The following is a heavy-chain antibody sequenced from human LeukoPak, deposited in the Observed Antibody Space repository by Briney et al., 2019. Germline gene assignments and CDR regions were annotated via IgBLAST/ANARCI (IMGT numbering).Heavy chain of an antibody. D-gene: IGHD6-19*01. V-gene: IGHV3-53*04. CDR1: GFTVSSNY. CDR3: ARGGRYSSGWFHHDAFDI. Sequence: GGSLRLSCAASGFTVSSNYMSWVRQAPGKGREGVSVIYRGGSTYYADYVEGRFTISRHNSKNTLYLQMNSLRAEDTDVYYCARGGRYSSGWFHHDAFDIWGQGTMVTVSS. CDR2: IYRGGST. J-gene: IGHJ3*02.